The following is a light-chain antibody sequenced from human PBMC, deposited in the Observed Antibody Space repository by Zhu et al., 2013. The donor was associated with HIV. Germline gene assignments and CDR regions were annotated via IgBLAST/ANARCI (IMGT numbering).Light chain of an antibody. CDR3: SSYTDTRTLI. CDR2: KVS. V-gene: IGLV2-14*01. Sequence: QSALTQPASVSGSPGQSITFSCTGSSSDIGGSNYVSWYQQHPGKAPKLIIYKVSDRPSGISNRFSASKSANTASLTVSGLQAEDEADYYCSSYTDTRTLIFGGGTKLTVL. J-gene: IGLJ2*01. CDR1: SSDIGGSNY.